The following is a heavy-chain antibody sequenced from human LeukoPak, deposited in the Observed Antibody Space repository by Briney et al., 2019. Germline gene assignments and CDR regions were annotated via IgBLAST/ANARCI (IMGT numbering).Heavy chain of an antibody. J-gene: IGHJ4*02. D-gene: IGHD6-6*01. CDR1: GGSISGYY. V-gene: IGHV4-59*08. CDR3: ARLISPRTAFDY. Sequence: SSETLSLTCTVSGGSISGYYWSWIRQPPGKGVEWIGYMYYSGSTNYNPSLKSRVAISLDTSKNQLSLKLSSVTAADTAVYFCARLISPRTAFDYWGQGTLATVSS. CDR2: MYYSGST.